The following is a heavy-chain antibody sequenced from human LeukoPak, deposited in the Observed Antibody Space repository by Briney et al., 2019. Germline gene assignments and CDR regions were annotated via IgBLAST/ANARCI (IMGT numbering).Heavy chain of an antibody. Sequence: GGSLRLSCAASGFTFSDYYMSWIRQAPGKGLEGVSYISSSGSTIYYADSVKGRFTISRDNAKNSLYLQMNSLRAEDTAVYYCAGGRYSGYDFRSWGQGTLVTVSS. CDR3: AGGRYSGYDFRS. J-gene: IGHJ5*02. D-gene: IGHD5-12*01. CDR2: ISSSGSTI. CDR1: GFTFSDYY. V-gene: IGHV3-11*04.